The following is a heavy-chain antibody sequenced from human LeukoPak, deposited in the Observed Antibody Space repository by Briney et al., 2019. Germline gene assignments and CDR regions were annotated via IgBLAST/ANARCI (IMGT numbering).Heavy chain of an antibody. CDR2: IKEDGSEK. D-gene: IGHD3-16*01. V-gene: IGHV3-7*01. J-gene: IGHJ4*02. CDR3: AGRSGTPPGGLSDFDY. Sequence: GGSLRLTCAASGFIFSNYWMSWVRQAPGKGLEWVANIKEDGSEKYYVDSVKGRLTISRDNAKNSLYLQMSSLRAEDTAVYYCAGRSGTPPGGLSDFDYWGQGTLVTVSS. CDR1: GFIFSNYW.